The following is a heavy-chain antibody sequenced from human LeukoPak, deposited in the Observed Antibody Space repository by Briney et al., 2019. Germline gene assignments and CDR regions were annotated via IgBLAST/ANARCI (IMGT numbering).Heavy chain of an antibody. CDR2: IYYSGST. CDR1: GGSISSYY. Sequence: SETLSLTCTVSGGSISSYYWSWIRQPPGKGLEWIGYIYYSGSTNYNPSLKSRVTISVDTSKNQFSLKLSSVTAADTAVYYCARLIDSSSWSYVGSYYYYMDVWGKGTTVTVSS. V-gene: IGHV4-59*08. CDR3: ARLIDSSSWSYVGSYYYYMDV. D-gene: IGHD6-13*01. J-gene: IGHJ6*03.